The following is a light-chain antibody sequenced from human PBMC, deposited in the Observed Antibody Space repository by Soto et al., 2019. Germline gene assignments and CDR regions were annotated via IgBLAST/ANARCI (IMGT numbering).Light chain of an antibody. CDR2: GAS. CDR3: QQHNSWPPV. CDR1: QSVNSN. V-gene: IGKV3-15*01. J-gene: IGKJ2*01. Sequence: EIVMTQSPATLSTSPGERDTLSCRASQSVNSNLAWYQQKPGHSPRLLIYGASTRVTGIPARFSGSGSGTEFTLTISSLQSEDFALYYCQQHNSWPPVFGQGTKLEIK.